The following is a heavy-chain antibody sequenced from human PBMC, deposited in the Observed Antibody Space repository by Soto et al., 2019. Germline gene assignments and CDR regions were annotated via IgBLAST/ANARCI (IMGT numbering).Heavy chain of an antibody. CDR1: GYSFTSYW. J-gene: IGHJ3*02. CDR3: ARHDLVAVAGRNAFDI. V-gene: IGHV5-51*01. D-gene: IGHD6-19*01. Sequence: GESLKISCKGSGYSFTSYWIGWVRQMPGKGLEWMGIIYPGDSDTRYSPSFQGQVTISADKSINTAYLQWSSLKASDTAMYYCARHDLVAVAGRNAFDIWGQGTMVTVSS. CDR2: IYPGDSDT.